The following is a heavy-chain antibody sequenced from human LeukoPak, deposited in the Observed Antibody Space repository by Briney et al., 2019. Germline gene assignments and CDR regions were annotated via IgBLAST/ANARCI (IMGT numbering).Heavy chain of an antibody. Sequence: GGSLRLSCVASGFTFSSYGMHWVRQAPGKGLVWVSRINTDGSSTSYADSVKGRFTISRDNAKNTLYLQMNSLRAEDTAVYYCARENRQLENAFDIWGQGTMVTVSS. CDR2: INTDGSST. D-gene: IGHD6-6*01. CDR3: ARENRQLENAFDI. CDR1: GFTFSSYG. J-gene: IGHJ3*02. V-gene: IGHV3-74*01.